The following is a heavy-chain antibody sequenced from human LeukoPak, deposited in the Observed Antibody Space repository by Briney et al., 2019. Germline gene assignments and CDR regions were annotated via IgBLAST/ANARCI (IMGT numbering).Heavy chain of an antibody. CDR1: GFTFSSYG. Sequence: PGGSLRLSCAASGFTFSSYGMHWVRQAPGKGLEWVAFIRYDGSNKYYADSVKGRFTISRDNSKNTLYLQMNSLRAEDTAVYYCAKDLNDFWSGYSFYFDYWGQGTLVTVSS. D-gene: IGHD3-3*01. CDR2: IRYDGSNK. CDR3: AKDLNDFWSGYSFYFDY. J-gene: IGHJ4*02. V-gene: IGHV3-30*02.